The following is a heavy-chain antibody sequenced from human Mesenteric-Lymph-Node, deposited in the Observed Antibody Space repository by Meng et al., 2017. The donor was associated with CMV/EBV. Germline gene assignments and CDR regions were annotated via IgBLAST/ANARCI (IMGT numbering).Heavy chain of an antibody. J-gene: IGHJ5*02. V-gene: IGHV1-69*02. CDR1: GGTFSSYT. D-gene: IGHD6-13*01. Sequence: QVQLVQPGAAGKKPGSSVKVSCKPSGGTFSSYTISWVRQAPGQGLEWMGRIIPILGIANYAQKFQGRVTITADKSTSAAYMELSSLRSEDTAVYYCAGGIAAAGSRWFDPWGQGTLVTVSS. CDR3: AGGIAAAGSRWFDP. CDR2: IIPILGIA.